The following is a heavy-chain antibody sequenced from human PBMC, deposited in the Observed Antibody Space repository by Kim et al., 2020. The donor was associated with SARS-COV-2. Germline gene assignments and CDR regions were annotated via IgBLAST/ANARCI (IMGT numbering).Heavy chain of an antibody. CDR2: ITSSSSLI. V-gene: IGHV3-48*02. Sequence: GGSLRLSCAGSGFTFSDYNMNWVRQAPGKGLEWFSCITSSSSLIFYSDSVTGRFAVSRDNAKNSLYLQMESMRDKDKAIYYCAGDCGTLSWWAYW. D-gene: IGHD1-7*01. CDR3: AGDCGTLSWWAYW. J-gene: IGHJ2*01. CDR1: GFTFSDYN.